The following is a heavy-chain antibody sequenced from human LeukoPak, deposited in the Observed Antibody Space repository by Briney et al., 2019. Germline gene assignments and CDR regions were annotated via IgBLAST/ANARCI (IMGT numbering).Heavy chain of an antibody. D-gene: IGHD3-22*01. CDR1: GFTFSSYE. J-gene: IGHJ4*02. CDR2: ISSSGSTI. CDR3: ARDRVTMIVVDLFDY. Sequence: GESLRLSCAASGFTFSSYEMNWVRQAPGKGLEWVSYISSSGSTIYYADSVKGRFTISRDNAKNSLYLQMNSLRAEDTAVYYCARDRVTMIVVDLFDYWGQGTLVTVSS. V-gene: IGHV3-48*03.